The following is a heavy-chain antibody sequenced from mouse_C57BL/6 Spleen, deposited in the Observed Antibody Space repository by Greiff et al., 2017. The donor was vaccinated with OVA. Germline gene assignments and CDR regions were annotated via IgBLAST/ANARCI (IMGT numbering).Heavy chain of an antibody. CDR2: IYPGSGST. CDR1: GYTFTSYW. D-gene: IGHD1-1*01. J-gene: IGHJ2*01. CDR3: ARGTVVAPVDY. V-gene: IGHV1-55*01. Sequence: QVQLQQSGAELVKPGASVKMSCKASGYTFTSYWITWVKQRPGQGLEWIGDIYPGSGSTNYNEKFKSKATLTVDTSSSTAYMQLSSLTSEDSAVYYCARGTVVAPVDYGGQGTTLTVSS.